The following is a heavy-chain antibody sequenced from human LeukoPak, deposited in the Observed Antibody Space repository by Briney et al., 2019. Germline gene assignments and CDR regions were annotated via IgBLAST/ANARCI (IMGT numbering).Heavy chain of an antibody. D-gene: IGHD6-25*01. J-gene: IGHJ4*02. CDR1: GFTFSSYG. V-gene: IGHV3-33*01. CDR3: ARDLGSGWMEGYFDY. CDR2: RWYDGSNK. Sequence: GGSLRLSCAASGFTFSSYGTHWVRQAPGKGLEWVAVRWYDGSNKYYADSVRGRFTISRDNSQNTLYLQMNSLRAEDTAVYYCARDLGSGWMEGYFDYWGQGTLLTVSS.